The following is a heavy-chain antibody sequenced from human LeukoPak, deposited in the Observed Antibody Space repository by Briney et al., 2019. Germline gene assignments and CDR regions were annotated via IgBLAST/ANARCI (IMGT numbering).Heavy chain of an antibody. CDR1: GFKFSDHY. CDR3: GRIAINANIGMAV. V-gene: IGHV3-72*01. J-gene: IGHJ6*02. D-gene: IGHD1/OR15-1a*01. Sequence: GGSLRLSCAASGFKFSDHYIDWVRQAPGKGLEWVGRSRNKASSYTTEYAASVEGRFTISRDVSESSLYLQMNSLRTEDTAVYYCGRIAINANIGMAVWGQGTTVTVSS. CDR2: SRNKASSYTT.